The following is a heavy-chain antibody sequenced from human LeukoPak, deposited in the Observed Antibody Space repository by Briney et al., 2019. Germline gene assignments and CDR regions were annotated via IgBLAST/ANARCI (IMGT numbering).Heavy chain of an antibody. J-gene: IGHJ5*02. D-gene: IGHD3-10*01. CDR3: ARGSLLWFGEARFDP. V-gene: IGHV4-34*01. CDR1: GGSFSGYY. CDR2: INHSGST. Sequence: SETLSLTCAVYGGSFSGYYWSWIRQPPGKGLEWIGEINHSGSTNYNPSLKSRVTISVDTSKNQFSLKLSSVTAADTAVYYCARGSLLWFGEARFDPWGQGTLVTVSS.